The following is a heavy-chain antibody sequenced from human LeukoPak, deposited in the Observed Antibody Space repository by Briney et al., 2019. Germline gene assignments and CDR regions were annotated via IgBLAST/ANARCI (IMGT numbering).Heavy chain of an antibody. CDR1: GGTFSSYA. D-gene: IGHD2-21*02. CDR3: ARGGVDCGGDCYAGGWFDP. CDR2: IIPIFGTA. Sequence: SVKVSCKASGGTFSSYAISWVRQAPGQGLEWMGGIIPIFGTANYAQKFQGRVTMTRDTSISTAYMELSRLRSDDTAVYYCARGGVDCGGDCYAGGWFDPWGQGTLVTVSS. J-gene: IGHJ5*02. V-gene: IGHV1-69*05.